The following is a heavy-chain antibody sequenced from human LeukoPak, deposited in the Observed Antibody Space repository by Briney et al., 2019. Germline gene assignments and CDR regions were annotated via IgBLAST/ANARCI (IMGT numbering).Heavy chain of an antibody. CDR2: MNHSGST. Sequence: PSETLSLTCTVYGGPFRGYYWSWLRQPPGKGLEWIGVMNHSGSTNYNPSLKSRVTISVDTSKNQFSLKLSSVTAADTAVYYCARGYSKVPAYWGQGTLVTVSS. CDR3: ARGYSKVPAY. J-gene: IGHJ4*02. D-gene: IGHD4-11*01. V-gene: IGHV4-34*01. CDR1: GGPFRGYY.